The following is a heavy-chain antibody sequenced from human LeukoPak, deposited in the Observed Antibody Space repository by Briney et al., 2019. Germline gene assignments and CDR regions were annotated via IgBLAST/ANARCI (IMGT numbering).Heavy chain of an antibody. CDR3: ARGEQWLATFDY. CDR1: GGSFSGYY. Sequence: SGTLSLTCAVYGGSFSGYYWSWIRQPPGKGLEWIGEINHSGSTNYNPSLKSRVTISVDTSKNQFSLKLSSVTAADTAVYYCARGEQWLATFDYWGQGTLVTVSS. D-gene: IGHD6-19*01. CDR2: INHSGST. J-gene: IGHJ4*02. V-gene: IGHV4-34*01.